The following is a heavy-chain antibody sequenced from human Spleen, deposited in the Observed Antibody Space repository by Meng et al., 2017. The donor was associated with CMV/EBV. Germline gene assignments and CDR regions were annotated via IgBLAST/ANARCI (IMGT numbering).Heavy chain of an antibody. Sequence: GESLKISCAASGFTFSNYAMSWVRQAGKGLEWVSTVSRSGGGTDYADSVKGRFTVSRDNSKNTLFLQINSLRAEDTAVYYCAKDLRGGVIVRYFDYWGQGTLVTVSS. V-gene: IGHV3-23*01. D-gene: IGHD3-16*02. CDR3: AKDLRGGVIVRYFDY. J-gene: IGHJ4*02. CDR1: GFTFSNYA. CDR2: VSRSGGGT.